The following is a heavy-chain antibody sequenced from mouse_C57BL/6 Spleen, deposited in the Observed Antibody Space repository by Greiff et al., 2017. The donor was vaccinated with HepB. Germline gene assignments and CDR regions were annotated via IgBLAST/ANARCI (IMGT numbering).Heavy chain of an antibody. J-gene: IGHJ4*01. CDR3: ARGYYYGSSYYAMDY. D-gene: IGHD1-1*01. CDR2: IYPRSGNT. V-gene: IGHV1-81*01. CDR1: GYTFTSYG. Sequence: VQLQQSGAELARPGASVKLSCKASGYTFTSYGISWVKQRTGQGLEWIGEIYPRSGNTYYNEKFKGKAKLTADKSSSTAYMELRSLTSEDSAVYFCARGYYYGSSYYAMDYWGQGTSVTVSS.